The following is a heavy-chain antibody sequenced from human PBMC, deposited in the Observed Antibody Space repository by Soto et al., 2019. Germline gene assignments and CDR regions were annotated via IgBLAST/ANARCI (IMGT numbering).Heavy chain of an antibody. J-gene: IGHJ4*02. CDR3: ARSYPPNIGGYRAPDY. Sequence: GGSLRLSCAASGITFSNYAMSWVRQAPGKGLVWVSNLNSDGSTISYADSVKGRFTISRDNAKNTLYLQMNSLRAEDTAMYYCARSYPPNIGGYRAPDYWGPGALVTVSS. D-gene: IGHD2-15*01. V-gene: IGHV3-74*01. CDR1: GITFSNYA. CDR2: LNSDGSTI.